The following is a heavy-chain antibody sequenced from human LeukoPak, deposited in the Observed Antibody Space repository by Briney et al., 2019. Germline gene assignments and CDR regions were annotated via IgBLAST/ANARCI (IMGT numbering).Heavy chain of an antibody. D-gene: IGHD4-17*01. Sequence: GASVKVSCKASGYTFTSYDINWVRQATGQGLEWMGWMNPNSGNTGYAQKFQGRVTITRNTSISTAYMELSSLRSEDTAVYYCARESTTVTAVGVGYYYYMDVWGKGTTVTVSS. CDR3: ARESTTVTAVGVGYYYYMDV. CDR1: GYTFTSYD. J-gene: IGHJ6*03. CDR2: MNPNSGNT. V-gene: IGHV1-8*03.